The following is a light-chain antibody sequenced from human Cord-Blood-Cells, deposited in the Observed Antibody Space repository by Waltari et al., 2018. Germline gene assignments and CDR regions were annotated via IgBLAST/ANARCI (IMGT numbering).Light chain of an antibody. CDR1: QSISTN. CDR3: QQYNNWPTFT. V-gene: IGKV3-15*01. CDR2: GAS. Sequence: EIVMTQSLATLPVSPGERATLSCRANQSISTNLAWYQQKPGQAPMLLIYGASTSANASPARFSGSGSGTEFTLTISSLQSEDFAVYYCQQYNNWPTFTFGPGTKVDIK. J-gene: IGKJ3*01.